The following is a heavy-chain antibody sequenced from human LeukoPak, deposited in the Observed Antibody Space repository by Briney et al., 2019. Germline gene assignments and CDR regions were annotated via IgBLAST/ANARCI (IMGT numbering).Heavy chain of an antibody. D-gene: IGHD1-7*01. V-gene: IGHV3-74*03. Sequence: GGSLRLSCAASGFIIRTYWMQWVRQAPGKGLEWVSRIELDGRRTKSADSLQGRFTTSRDNAKNTVYLHMNSLRADDTAVYYCVRDGEGTVPFDCWGQGTLVTVSS. J-gene: IGHJ4*02. CDR1: GFIIRTYW. CDR2: IELDGRRT. CDR3: VRDGEGTVPFDC.